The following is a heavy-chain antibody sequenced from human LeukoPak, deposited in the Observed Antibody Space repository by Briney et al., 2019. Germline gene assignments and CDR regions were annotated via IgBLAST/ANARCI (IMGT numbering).Heavy chain of an antibody. J-gene: IGHJ3*01. CDR3: ARGHCTSIGCYPLS. V-gene: IGHV3-11*01. D-gene: IGHD2-2*01. CDR1: GFTLSGYY. CDR2: ISSSGSPI. Sequence: PGGSLRLSCAASGFTLSGYYMSWIRQVPGKGLEWLSYISSSGSPIHYADPVKGRFTISRDNAKNSLYLQMNSLRVEDTALYYCARGHCTSIGCYPLSWGQGTMVTVSS.